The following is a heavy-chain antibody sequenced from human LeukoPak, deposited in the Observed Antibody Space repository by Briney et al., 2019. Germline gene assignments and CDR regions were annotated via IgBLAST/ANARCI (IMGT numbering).Heavy chain of an antibody. J-gene: IGHJ4*02. Sequence: ASVKVSCKVSGYTLTELSMHWVRQAPGKGLEWMGGFDPEDGETIYAQKFQGRVTMTEDTSTDTAYMELSSLRSEDTAVYYCATGSVNCGGDCYSDVHYWGQGTLVTVSS. D-gene: IGHD2-21*01. V-gene: IGHV1-24*01. CDR2: FDPEDGET. CDR3: ATGSVNCGGDCYSDVHY. CDR1: GYTLTELS.